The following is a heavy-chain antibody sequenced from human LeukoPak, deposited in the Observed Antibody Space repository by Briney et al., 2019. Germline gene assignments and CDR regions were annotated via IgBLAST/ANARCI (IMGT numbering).Heavy chain of an antibody. V-gene: IGHV3-30*02. J-gene: IGHJ4*02. D-gene: IGHD2-15*01. CDR2: IRYDGSNK. CDR3: AKDQDVVVVAATQIDY. CDR1: GVTFSSYG. Sequence: PGGSLRLSCAASGVTFSSYGMHWVRQAPGKGLEWVAFIRYDGSNKYYADSVKGRFTISRDNSKNTLYLQMNSLRAEDTAVYYCAKDQDVVVVAATQIDYWGQGTLVTVSS.